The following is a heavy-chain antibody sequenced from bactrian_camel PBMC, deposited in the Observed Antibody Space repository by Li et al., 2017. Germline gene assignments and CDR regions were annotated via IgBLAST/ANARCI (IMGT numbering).Heavy chain of an antibody. D-gene: IGHD1*01. V-gene: IGHV3S54*01. Sequence: HVQLVESGGGSVQAGGSLTLSCVGSGISYSHTCWGWFRQAPGKQRGAVATIGDRTTTYVDSVKGRFTISQNHAENLLYLQMNDLRSEDTGTYYCVAEVGLCIDSFGWRREFGSWGPGTQVTVS. CDR2: IGDRTT. J-gene: IGHJ4*01. CDR1: GISYSHTC. CDR3: VAEVGLCIDSFGWRREFGS.